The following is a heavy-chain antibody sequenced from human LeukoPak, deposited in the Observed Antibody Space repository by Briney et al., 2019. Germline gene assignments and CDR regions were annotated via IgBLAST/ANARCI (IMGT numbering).Heavy chain of an antibody. CDR1: GFTFSEYW. Sequence: PGGSLRLSCAASGFTFSEYWMHWVRQAPGKGLEWVSRINSDGSRITYADSVKGRFTISRDNSKSTLHLQMDSLRAEDSALYYCAKWPEGATPKFHHWGQGTLVTVSS. CDR3: AKWPEGATPKFHH. J-gene: IGHJ4*02. CDR2: INSDGSRI. V-gene: IGHV3-74*01. D-gene: IGHD1-26*01.